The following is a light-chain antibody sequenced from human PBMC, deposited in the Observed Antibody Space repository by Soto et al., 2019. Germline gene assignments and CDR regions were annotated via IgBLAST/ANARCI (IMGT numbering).Light chain of an antibody. CDR3: SSFTTSSPL. CDR1: ISDIGSYNY. V-gene: IGLV2-14*01. Sequence: QSALTQPASVSGSPGQSITISCTGTISDIGSYNYVSWYQQYPGKAPKLMVYDVSNRPSGVSNRFSGSKSGNTASLTISGLQAEDEADYYCSSFTTSSPLFGGGTKVTVL. CDR2: DVS. J-gene: IGLJ2*01.